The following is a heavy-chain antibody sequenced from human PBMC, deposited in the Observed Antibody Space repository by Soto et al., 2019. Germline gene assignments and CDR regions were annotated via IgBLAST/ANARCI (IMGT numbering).Heavy chain of an antibody. CDR2: IYYSGTT. J-gene: IGHJ4*02. CDR3: TDMRGQWLPRD. V-gene: IGHV4-39*01. Sequence: SETLSLTCTVSGDSITSNSYFWAWIRQPPGKGLEWIGSIYYSGTTYSYPSLKGRVTMSVDTSKNQFSMRLSSVTAADTAVYYCTDMRGQWLPRDWGRGIMVTVSS. D-gene: IGHD6-19*01. CDR1: GDSITSNSYF.